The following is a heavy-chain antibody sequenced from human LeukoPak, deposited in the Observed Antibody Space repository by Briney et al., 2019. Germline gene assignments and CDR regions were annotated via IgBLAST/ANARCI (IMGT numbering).Heavy chain of an antibody. CDR1: GFTFSDYY. V-gene: IGHV3-11*04. CDR3: ARATTAKRGSEGY. Sequence: PGGSLRLSCAASGFTFSDYYMNWIRQAPGKGLEWVSYISSSGSTIYYADSVKGRFTISRDNAKNSLYLQMNSLRAEDTGLYYCARATTAKRGSEGYWGRGTLVTVSS. CDR2: ISSSGSTI. J-gene: IGHJ4*02. D-gene: IGHD4-11*01.